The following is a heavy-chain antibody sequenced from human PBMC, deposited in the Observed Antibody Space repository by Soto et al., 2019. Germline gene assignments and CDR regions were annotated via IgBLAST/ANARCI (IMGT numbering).Heavy chain of an antibody. Sequence: PGGSLRLSCAASGFTFSSYAMSWVRQAPGKGLEWVSAISGSGGSTYYADSVKGRFTISRDNSKNTLYLQMNSLRAEDTAVYYCAKLDIGYSSGWPDYWGQGTLATVSS. V-gene: IGHV3-23*01. CDR2: ISGSGGST. J-gene: IGHJ4*02. CDR3: AKLDIGYSSGWPDY. D-gene: IGHD6-19*01. CDR1: GFTFSSYA.